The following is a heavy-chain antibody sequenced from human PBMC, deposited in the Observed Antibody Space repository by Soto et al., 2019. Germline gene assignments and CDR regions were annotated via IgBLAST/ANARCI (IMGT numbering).Heavy chain of an antibody. CDR1: GGTFSSYA. CDR2: IIPIFGTA. Sequence: SVKVSCKASGGTFSSYAISWVRQAPGEGLEWMGGIIPIFGTANYAQKFQGRVTITADESTSTAYMELSSLRSEDTAVYYCARHGGTIVATTGKQKYYYYGMDVWGQGTTVTVSS. V-gene: IGHV1-69*13. CDR3: ARHGGTIVATTGKQKYYYYGMDV. J-gene: IGHJ6*02. D-gene: IGHD5-12*01.